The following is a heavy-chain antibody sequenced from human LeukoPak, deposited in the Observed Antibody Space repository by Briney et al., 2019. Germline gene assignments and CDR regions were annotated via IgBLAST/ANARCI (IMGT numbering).Heavy chain of an antibody. Sequence: PGGSLRLSCAASGFTFSSYGMHWVRQAPGKGLEWVAFIRYDGSNKYYADSVKGRFTISRDNSKNTLYLQMNSLRAEDTAVYYCAKGGLWFGELPTRSYFDYWGQGTLVTVSS. CDR3: AKGGLWFGELPTRSYFDY. J-gene: IGHJ4*02. CDR2: IRYDGSNK. V-gene: IGHV3-30*02. CDR1: GFTFSSYG. D-gene: IGHD3-10*01.